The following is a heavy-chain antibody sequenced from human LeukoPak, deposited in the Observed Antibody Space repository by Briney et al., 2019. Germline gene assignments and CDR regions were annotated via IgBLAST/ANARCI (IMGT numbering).Heavy chain of an antibody. D-gene: IGHD3-22*01. CDR3: AKNSYDGSGFDS. CDR2: MSDSGGGT. J-gene: IGHJ4*02. V-gene: IGHV3-23*01. CDR1: GFSFSSHA. Sequence: GGSLRLSCAASGFSFSSHAMSWVRQVPGKGLQWVSGMSDSGGGTDYADSVKGRFTISRDNSKNTLYLQVNSLRAEDTAVYYCAKNSYDGSGFDSWGQGTLVTVSS.